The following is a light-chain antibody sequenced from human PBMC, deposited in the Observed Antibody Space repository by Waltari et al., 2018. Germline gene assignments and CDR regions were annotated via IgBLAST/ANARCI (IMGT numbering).Light chain of an antibody. Sequence: EVVLTQSPSTLSLSPGERATLSCGASRSVSGDYLAWYQQKPGQAPRLLIHSSSSRATGVPDRFSGSGSGTDFTLTISRLEPEDFAVYYCHQYGNSPFTFGPGTKVDIK. CDR3: HQYGNSPFT. CDR2: SSS. V-gene: IGKV3-20*01. CDR1: RSVSGDY. J-gene: IGKJ3*01.